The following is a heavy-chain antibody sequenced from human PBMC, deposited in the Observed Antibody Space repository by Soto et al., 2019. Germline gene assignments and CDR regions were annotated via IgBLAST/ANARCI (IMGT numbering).Heavy chain of an antibody. Sequence: PGESLKISCKGSGYSFTSYWIGWVRQMPGKGLEWMGIIYPGDSDTRYSPSFQGQVTISADKSISTAYLQWSSLKASDTAMYYCAITLMVRGVIPDYYYGMDVWGQGTTVTVSS. D-gene: IGHD3-10*01. CDR3: AITLMVRGVIPDYYYGMDV. V-gene: IGHV5-51*01. J-gene: IGHJ6*02. CDR2: IYPGDSDT. CDR1: GYSFTSYW.